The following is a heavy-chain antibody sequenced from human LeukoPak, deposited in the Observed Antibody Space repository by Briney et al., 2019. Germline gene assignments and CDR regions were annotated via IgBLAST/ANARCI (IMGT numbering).Heavy chain of an antibody. CDR1: GCSISSYY. J-gene: IGHJ6*03. Sequence: SETLSLTCTVSGCSISSYYWSWIRQSPVKGLEWIGYIFPSGCAFYNPSLESRVTISLDTSENQFSLTLSSVTAADTAVYYCARRNHYFYYMDVWGKGTTVTVSS. CDR2: IFPSGCA. CDR3: ARRNHYFYYMDV. V-gene: IGHV4-4*09.